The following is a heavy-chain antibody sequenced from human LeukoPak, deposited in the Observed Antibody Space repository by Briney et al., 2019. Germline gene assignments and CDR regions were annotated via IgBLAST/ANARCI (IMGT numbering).Heavy chain of an antibody. D-gene: IGHD1-14*01. CDR2: IYSGGST. J-gene: IGHJ4*02. Sequence: PGGSLRLSCAASGFTFSSDWVSWVRQAPGKGLEWVSIIYSGGSTYYADSVKGRFTISRDNSKNTLYLQMNSLRAEDTAVYYCARGNPGGELYWGQGTLVTVSS. V-gene: IGHV3-53*01. CDR1: GFTFSSDW. CDR3: ARGNPGGELY.